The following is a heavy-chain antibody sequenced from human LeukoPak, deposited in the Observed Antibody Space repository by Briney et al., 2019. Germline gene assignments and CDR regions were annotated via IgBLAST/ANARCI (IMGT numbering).Heavy chain of an antibody. CDR3: GKTDIYFNPIDY. V-gene: IGHV4-4*02. CDR1: GVSISSSEW. J-gene: IGHJ4*02. CDR2: IHRAGRT. D-gene: IGHD3-9*01. Sequence: SGTLSFTCAVSGVSISSSEWWIWVRQPPGQGLEWIGEIHRAGRTRYNPSLKSRVTISMDYSKNQFSLKLTSVTAADTAIYYCGKTDIYFNPIDYWGPGSLVTVSS.